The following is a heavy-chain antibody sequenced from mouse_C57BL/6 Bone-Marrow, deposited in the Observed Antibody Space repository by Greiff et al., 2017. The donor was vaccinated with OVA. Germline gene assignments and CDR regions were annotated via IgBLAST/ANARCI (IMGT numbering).Heavy chain of an antibody. J-gene: IGHJ2*01. V-gene: IGHV14-4*01. CDR1: GFNIKDDY. CDR3: TTDYSKDYFDY. D-gene: IGHD2-5*01. CDR2: IDPENGDT. Sequence: EVKLMESGAELVRPGASVKLSCTASGFNIKDDYMHWVKQRPEQGLEWIGWIDPENGDTEYASKFQGKATITADTSSNTAYLQLSSLTSEDTAVYYCTTDYSKDYFDYWGQGTTLTVSS.